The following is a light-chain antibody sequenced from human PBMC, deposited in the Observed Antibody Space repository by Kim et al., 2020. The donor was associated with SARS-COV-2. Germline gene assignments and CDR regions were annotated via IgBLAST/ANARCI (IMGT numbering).Light chain of an antibody. CDR2: DAS. CDR3: QQRDNWWA. J-gene: IGKJ1*01. V-gene: IGKV3-11*01. CDR1: QSVNSN. Sequence: SLYPGERAALSCRASQSVNSNLAWYQQKPGQAPRLLIYDASSRATGIPARFSGSGSGTDFNLTISSLEPEDFAVYYCQQRDNWWAFGQGTKVDIK.